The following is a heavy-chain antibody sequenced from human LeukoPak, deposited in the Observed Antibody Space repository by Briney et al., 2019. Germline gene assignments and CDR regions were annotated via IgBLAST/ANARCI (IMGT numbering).Heavy chain of an antibody. D-gene: IGHD5-18*01. CDR2: ISGSGGST. CDR1: GFTFRTYW. CDR3: VRGYSYGWFDP. Sequence: GGSLRLSCAASGFTFRTYWMSWVRQAPGKGLEWVSAISGSGGSTYYADSVKGRFTISRDNSKNTLYLQMNSLRAEDTAVYYCVRGYSYGWFDPWGQGTLVTVSS. V-gene: IGHV3-23*01. J-gene: IGHJ5*02.